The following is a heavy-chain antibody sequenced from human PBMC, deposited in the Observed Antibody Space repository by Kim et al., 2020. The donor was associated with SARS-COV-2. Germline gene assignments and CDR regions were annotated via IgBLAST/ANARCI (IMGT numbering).Heavy chain of an antibody. CDR3: ARGIAVGLGFKKLAYFDY. J-gene: IGHJ4*02. V-gene: IGHV3-33*01. D-gene: IGHD6-19*01. CDR1: GFTFSSYG. Sequence: GGSLRLSCAASGFTFSSYGMHWVRQAPGKGLEWVAVIWYDGSNKYYADSVKGRFTISRDNSKNTLYLQMNSLRAEDTAVYYCARGIAVGLGFKKLAYFDYWGQGTLVTVSS. CDR2: IWYDGSNK.